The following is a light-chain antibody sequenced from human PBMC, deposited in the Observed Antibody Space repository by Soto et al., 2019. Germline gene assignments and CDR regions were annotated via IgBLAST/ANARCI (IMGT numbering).Light chain of an antibody. CDR3: QQVKSFPLT. Sequence: ELTQSPPFLSASVGDRVTITCRADEGITTYLAWYQQQPGKAPKVLIYGASTLQNGVPPRFSGSGSGTEFTLTISSLQPEDFATYYCQQVKSFPLTFGGGTKVEVK. J-gene: IGKJ4*01. CDR1: EGITTY. V-gene: IGKV1-9*01. CDR2: GAS.